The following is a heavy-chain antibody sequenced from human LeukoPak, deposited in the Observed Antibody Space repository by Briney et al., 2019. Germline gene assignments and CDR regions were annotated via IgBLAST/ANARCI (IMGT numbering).Heavy chain of an antibody. Sequence: SETLSLTCTVSGGSISSSSYYWGWIRQPPGKGLEWIGSIYYSGSTYYNPSLKSRAPISVDTSKNQFSLKLSSVTAADTAVYYCARAESSGWTGYYFDYWGQGTLVTVSS. CDR3: ARAESSGWTGYYFDY. D-gene: IGHD6-19*01. V-gene: IGHV4-39*01. CDR2: IYYSGST. J-gene: IGHJ4*02. CDR1: GGSISSSSYY.